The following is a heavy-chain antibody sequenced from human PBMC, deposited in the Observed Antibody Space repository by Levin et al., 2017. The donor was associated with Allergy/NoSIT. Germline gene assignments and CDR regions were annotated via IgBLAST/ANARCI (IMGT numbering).Heavy chain of an antibody. CDR3: ARTGPETYSGWPFYDY. CDR1: GYSFTSYW. J-gene: IGHJ4*02. Sequence: ASVKVSCKGSGYSFTSYWIGWVRQMPGKGLEWMGIIYPGDSDTRYSPSFQGQVTISADKSISTAYLQWSSLKASDTAMYYCARTGPETYSGWPFYDYWGQGTLVTVSS. V-gene: IGHV5-51*01. CDR2: IYPGDSDT. D-gene: IGHD6-19*01.